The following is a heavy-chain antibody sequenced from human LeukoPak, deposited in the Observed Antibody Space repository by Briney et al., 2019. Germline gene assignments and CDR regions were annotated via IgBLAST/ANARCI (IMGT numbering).Heavy chain of an antibody. J-gene: IGHJ4*02. D-gene: IGHD3-3*01. CDR2: ILHSGST. CDR1: GVSITSDTYY. Sequence: SETLSLTCAVSGVSITSDTYYWSWIRRPPGKGLEWIGYILHSGSTYHNPSLKSRVTILVDTSKNQFSLKLSSVTAADTAVYFCARTRDFWSAYFDYWGQGILVTVSS. V-gene: IGHV4-30-2*01. CDR3: ARTRDFWSAYFDY.